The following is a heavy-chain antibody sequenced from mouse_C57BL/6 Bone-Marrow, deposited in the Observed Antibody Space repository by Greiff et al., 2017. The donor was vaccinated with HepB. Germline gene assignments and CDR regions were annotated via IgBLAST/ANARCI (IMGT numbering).Heavy chain of an antibody. D-gene: IGHD1-1*02. J-gene: IGHJ1*03. CDR1: GFTFNTYA. V-gene: IGHV10-3*01. Sequence: DVKLQESGGGLVQPKGSLKLSCAASGFTFNTYAMHWVRQAPGKGLEWVARISSKSSNYATYYADSVKDRFTISRDDSQSMLYLQMNNLKTEDTAMYDCVRGVVCGDFDVWGTGTTVTVSS. CDR2: ISSKSSNYAT. CDR3: VRGVVCGDFDV.